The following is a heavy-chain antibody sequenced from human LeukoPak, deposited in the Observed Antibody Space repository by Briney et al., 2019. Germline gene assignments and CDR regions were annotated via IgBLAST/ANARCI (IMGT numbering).Heavy chain of an antibody. V-gene: IGHV4-61*01. D-gene: IGHD3-3*01. CDR3: AREFSWSGFFDY. CDR1: GGSISSGSYY. CDR2: IYDSGST. J-gene: IGHJ4*02. Sequence: SETLSLTCTVSGGSISSGSYYWSWIRQPPGKGLEWIGHIYDSGSTNYNPSLKSRVTISVDTSKNQFSLKLSSVTAADTAVYYCAREFSWSGFFDYWGQGTLVTVSS.